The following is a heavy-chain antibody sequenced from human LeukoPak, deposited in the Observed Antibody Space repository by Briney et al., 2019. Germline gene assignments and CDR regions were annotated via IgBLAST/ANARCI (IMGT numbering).Heavy chain of an antibody. Sequence: PSETLSLTCTVSGGSITSGGYYWSWIRRHPGKGLGWIGYIYYSGTTYYNPSLKSRITISVDTSKNQFSLKLSSVTAADTAVYYCARGTGGSWSYFDYWGQGTLVTVSS. CDR2: IYYSGTT. CDR3: ARGTGGSWSYFDY. V-gene: IGHV4-31*03. CDR1: GGSITSGGYY. D-gene: IGHD3-10*01. J-gene: IGHJ4*02.